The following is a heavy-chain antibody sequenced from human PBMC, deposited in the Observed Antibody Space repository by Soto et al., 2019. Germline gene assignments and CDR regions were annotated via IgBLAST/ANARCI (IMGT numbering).Heavy chain of an antibody. Sequence: SETLSLTCTVSNGSISNFYWNWIRQSAGKGLEWIGRIHGSGSATYNPSLRSRVTMSVDTSKNQFSLKVNSVTGADAAVYYCARSSHKESWFDPWGQGTLVTVSS. D-gene: IGHD6-13*01. CDR3: ARSSHKESWFDP. J-gene: IGHJ5*02. V-gene: IGHV4-4*07. CDR2: IHGSGSA. CDR1: NGSISNFY.